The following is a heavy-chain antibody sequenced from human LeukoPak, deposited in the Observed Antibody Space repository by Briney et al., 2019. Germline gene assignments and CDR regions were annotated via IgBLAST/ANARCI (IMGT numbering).Heavy chain of an antibody. CDR1: GGSISSHY. J-gene: IGHJ4*02. CDR2: IHHSGRS. Sequence: PSETLPLTCTVSGGSISSHYWSWIRQPPGKGLEWIAYIHHSGRSNHNPSLKSRVTISVDTSRNQFSLKLTSVTAADSAVYYCARQEDIVVVSAAPFDYWGQGTLVTVSS. CDR3: ARQEDIVVVSAAPFDY. D-gene: IGHD2-2*01. V-gene: IGHV4-59*11.